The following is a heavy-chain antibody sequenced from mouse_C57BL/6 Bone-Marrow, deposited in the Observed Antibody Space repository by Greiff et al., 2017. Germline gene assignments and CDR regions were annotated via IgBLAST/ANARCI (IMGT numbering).Heavy chain of an antibody. CDR2: INPNNGGT. CDR3: ARGGLLLFDS. D-gene: IGHD2-3*01. J-gene: IGHJ2*01. V-gene: IGHV1-18*01. Sequence: VQLQQSGPELVKPGASVKIPCKASGYTFTDYNMDWVKQSHGKSLEWIGDINPNNGGTIYNQKFKGKATLTVAKSSSTAYMELRSLTSEDTAVYYCARGGLLLFDSTGQDTTLTVSS. CDR1: GYTFTDYN.